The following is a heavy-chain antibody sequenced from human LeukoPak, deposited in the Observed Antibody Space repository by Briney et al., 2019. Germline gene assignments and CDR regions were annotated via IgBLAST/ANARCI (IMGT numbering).Heavy chain of an antibody. CDR2: FDPEDGET. D-gene: IGHD2-15*01. V-gene: IGHV1-24*01. CDR3: ATVPLGRSGGSWLDY. CDR1: GYTLTELS. Sequence: ASVKVSCKVSGYTLTELSMHWVRQAPGKGLEWKGGFDPEDGETIYAQKFQGRVTMTEDTSTDTAYMELSSLRSEDTAVYYCATVPLGRSGGSWLDYWGQGTLVTVSS. J-gene: IGHJ4*02.